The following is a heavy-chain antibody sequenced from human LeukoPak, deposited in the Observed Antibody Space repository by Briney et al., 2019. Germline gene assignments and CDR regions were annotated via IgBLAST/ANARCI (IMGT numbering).Heavy chain of an antibody. CDR1: GYSISNGYH. CDR2: IYHTGSS. Sequence: PSETLSLTCSVSGYSISNGYHWGWIRQPPGKDLEGIASIYHTGSSYYNSSLKRRVTISLDMSKNQFALKLSTATAADTAVYYCVKEGEGSTSHWGQGILVTVSS. J-gene: IGHJ4*02. V-gene: IGHV4-38-2*02. D-gene: IGHD3-16*01. CDR3: VKEGEGSTSH.